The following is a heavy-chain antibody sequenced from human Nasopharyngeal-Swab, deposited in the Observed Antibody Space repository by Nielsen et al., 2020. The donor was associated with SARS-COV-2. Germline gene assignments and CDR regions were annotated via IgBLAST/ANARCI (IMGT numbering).Heavy chain of an antibody. V-gene: IGHV3-73*01. CDR1: GFTFSGSA. CDR3: TRLSLGGDY. D-gene: IGHD3-16*01. Sequence: GVLKISCAASGFTFSGSAMHWVRQASGKGLEWVGRIRSKANSYATAYAASVKGRFTISRDDSKNTAYLQMNSLKTEDTAVYYCTRLSLGGDYWGQGTLVTVSS. J-gene: IGHJ4*02. CDR2: IRSKANSYAT.